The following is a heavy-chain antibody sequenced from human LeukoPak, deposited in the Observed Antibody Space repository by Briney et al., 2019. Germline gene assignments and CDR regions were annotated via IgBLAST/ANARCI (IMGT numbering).Heavy chain of an antibody. CDR2: LYFSGST. CDR1: GGSISSRSYS. CDR3: ARIPSSSGYYYFDY. J-gene: IGHJ4*02. Sequence: PSETLSLTCTVSGGSISSRSYSWGWIRHPPGKGLEWIGSLYFSGSTYYNPSLKSRVTISGDTSKNQFSLKVTSVTAADAAVYYCARIPSSSGYYYFDYWGQGILVTVCS. V-gene: IGHV4-39*07. D-gene: IGHD3-22*01.